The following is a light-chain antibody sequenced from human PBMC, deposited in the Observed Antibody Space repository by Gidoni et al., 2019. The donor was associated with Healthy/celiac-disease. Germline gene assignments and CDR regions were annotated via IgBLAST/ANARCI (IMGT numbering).Light chain of an antibody. CDR3: QQYNSYPYT. J-gene: IGKJ2*01. V-gene: IGKV1-5*03. CDR1: QSISSW. Sequence: DIQMTQSPSPLSASVGDRVTITCRASQSISSWLAWYQQKPGKAPKLLIDKASSLESGVPSRFSGSGSGTEFTLTISSLQPDDFATYYCQQYNSYPYTFGQGTKLEIK. CDR2: KAS.